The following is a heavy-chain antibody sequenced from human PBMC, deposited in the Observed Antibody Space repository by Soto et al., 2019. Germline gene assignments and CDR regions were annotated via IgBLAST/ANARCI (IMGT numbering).Heavy chain of an antibody. J-gene: IGHJ6*02. D-gene: IGHD6-13*01. V-gene: IGHV5-51*01. Sequence: LGESLKISCKGSGYNFSRFWIGWVRQMPGKGLEWMGIIYPDDSDIRYNPSFEGQVTISADRSISAAYLQWSSLKASDTAIYYCARHGFKYSSSWPFGLDVWGQGTTVTVSS. CDR2: IYPDDSDI. CDR3: ARHGFKYSSSWPFGLDV. CDR1: GYNFSRFW.